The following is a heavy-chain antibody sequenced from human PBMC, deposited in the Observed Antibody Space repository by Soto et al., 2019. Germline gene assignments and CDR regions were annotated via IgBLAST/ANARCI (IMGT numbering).Heavy chain of an antibody. CDR1: GGSISSGDYY. CDR2: IYYSGST. D-gene: IGHD1-1*01. J-gene: IGHJ6*02. CDR3: ARGNRGMDV. V-gene: IGHV4-30-4*01. Sequence: SETLSLTCTVSGGSISSGDYYWSWIRQPPGKGLEWIGYIYYSGSTNYNPSLKSRVTISVDKSKNQFSLKLSSVTAADTAVYYCARGNRGMDVWGQGTTVTVSS.